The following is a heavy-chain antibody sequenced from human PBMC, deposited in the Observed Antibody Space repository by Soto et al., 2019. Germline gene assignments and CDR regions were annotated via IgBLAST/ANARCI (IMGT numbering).Heavy chain of an antibody. CDR1: GGSVNNADYF. Sequence: QVRLEESGPGLVKPSETLSLICSVSGGSVNNADYFWSWIRHHPENGLEWIGYIYYIGSTRYNPSFKTRATLSIDTSKNQFSLRLNSVTVADTAVYFCARDADYGGSRGGMDVWGRGTTVTVSS. V-gene: IGHV4-31*03. J-gene: IGHJ6*02. CDR2: IYYIGST. CDR3: ARDADYGGSRGGMDV. D-gene: IGHD4-17*01.